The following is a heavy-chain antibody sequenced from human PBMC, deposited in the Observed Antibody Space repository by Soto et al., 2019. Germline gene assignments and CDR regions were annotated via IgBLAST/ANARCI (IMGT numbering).Heavy chain of an antibody. V-gene: IGHV3-30-3*01. J-gene: IGHJ6*02. CDR2: ISYDGSNK. Sequence: QVQLVESGGGVVQPGRSLRLSCAASGFTFSSYAMHWVRQAPGKGLEWVAVISYDGSNKYYADSVKGRFTISRDNSKNTLYLQMNSLRAEDTAVYYCARAEFGMTSVYGMDVWGQGTTVTVSS. D-gene: IGHD2-2*01. CDR3: ARAEFGMTSVYGMDV. CDR1: GFTFSSYA.